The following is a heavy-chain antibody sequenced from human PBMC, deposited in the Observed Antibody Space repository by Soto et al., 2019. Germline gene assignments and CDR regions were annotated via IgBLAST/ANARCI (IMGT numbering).Heavy chain of an antibody. CDR3: ARADFWSGYYIHYHYYYGMDV. V-gene: IGHV1-69*13. J-gene: IGHJ6*02. CDR1: GGTFSSYA. CDR2: IIPIFGTA. D-gene: IGHD3-3*01. Sequence: SVKVSCKASGGTFSSYAISWVRRAPGQGLEWMGGIIPIFGTANYAQKFQGRVTITADESTSTAYMELSNLRSEDTAVYYCARADFWSGYYIHYHYYYGMDVWGQGTTVTVSS.